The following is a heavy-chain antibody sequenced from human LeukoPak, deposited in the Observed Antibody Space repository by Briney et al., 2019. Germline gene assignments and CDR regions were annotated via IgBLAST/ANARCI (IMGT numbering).Heavy chain of an antibody. CDR1: GGSISSSNYY. J-gene: IGHJ4*02. CDR2: IYYSGTT. D-gene: IGHD1-26*01. Sequence: SETLSLTCTVSGGSISSSNYYWGWIRQPPGKGLEWIGSIYYSGTTYYSSSLKSRVIISVDTSKNQFSLKLSSVTATDTAVYYCARGLGSIAGATASDYWGQGTLVTVSS. V-gene: IGHV4-39*02. CDR3: ARGLGSIAGATASDY.